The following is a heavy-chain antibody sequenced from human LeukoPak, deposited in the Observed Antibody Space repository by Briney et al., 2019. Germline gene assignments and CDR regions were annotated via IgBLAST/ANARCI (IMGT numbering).Heavy chain of an antibody. Sequence: PGGSLRLSCAASGFTFSSYGMHWVRQAPGKGLEWVAVMWYDGSNKYYADSVKGRFTISRDNSKNTLYLQMNSLRAEDTAVYYCANSITRQTFSLDPAAGTSYYFDYWGQGTLVTVSS. CDR3: ANSITRQTFSLDPAAGTSYYFDY. D-gene: IGHD6-13*01. CDR1: GFTFSSYG. J-gene: IGHJ4*02. V-gene: IGHV3-33*06. CDR2: MWYDGSNK.